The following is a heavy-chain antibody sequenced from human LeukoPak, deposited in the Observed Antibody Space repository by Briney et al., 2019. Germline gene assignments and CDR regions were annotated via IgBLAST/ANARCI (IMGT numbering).Heavy chain of an antibody. CDR2: ISSSSSYI. D-gene: IGHD3-3*01. CDR1: GFTFSSYS. J-gene: IGHJ4*02. Sequence: GGPLRLSCAASGFTFSSYSMNWVRQAPGKGLEWVSSISSSSSYIYYADSVKGRFTISRDNAKNSLYLQMNSLRAEDTAVYYCARDRAGYYDFWSGYSQGYYFDYWGQGTLVIVSS. V-gene: IGHV3-21*01. CDR3: ARDRAGYYDFWSGYSQGYYFDY.